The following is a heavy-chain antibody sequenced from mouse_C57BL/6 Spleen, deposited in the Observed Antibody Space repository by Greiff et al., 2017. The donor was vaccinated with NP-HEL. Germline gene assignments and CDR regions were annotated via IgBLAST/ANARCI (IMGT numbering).Heavy chain of an antibody. Sequence: EVHLVESGGGLVKPGGSLKLSRAASGFTFSSYAMSWVRQTPEKRLEWVATISDGGCYTYYPDNVQGRFTIYRDNAKNNLYLQMSHLKSEDTAMYYCARDPYGNIRAYWGQGTLVSVSA. J-gene: IGHJ3*01. D-gene: IGHD2-1*01. V-gene: IGHV5-4*01. CDR3: ARDPYGNIRAY. CDR1: GFTFSSYA. CDR2: ISDGGCYT.